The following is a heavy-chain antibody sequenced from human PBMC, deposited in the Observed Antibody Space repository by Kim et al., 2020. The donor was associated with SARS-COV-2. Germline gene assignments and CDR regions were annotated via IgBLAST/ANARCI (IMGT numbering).Heavy chain of an antibody. V-gene: IGHV5-51*01. CDR1: GYSFTSYW. CDR2: IYPGDSDT. J-gene: IGHJ3*02. D-gene: IGHD4-17*01. CDR3: ARRYNDYGGNSELSDI. Sequence: GESLKISCKGSGYSFTSYWIGWVRQMPGKGLEWMGIIYPGDSDTRYSPSFQGQVTISADKSISTAYLQWSSLKASDTAMYYCARRYNDYGGNSELSDIWGQGTMVTVSS.